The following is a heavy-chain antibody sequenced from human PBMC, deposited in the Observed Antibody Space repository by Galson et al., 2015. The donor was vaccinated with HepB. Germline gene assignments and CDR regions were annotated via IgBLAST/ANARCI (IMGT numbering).Heavy chain of an antibody. CDR2: IKQDGSEK. CDR3: ARDIGWVTLDC. J-gene: IGHJ4*02. Sequence: SLRLSCAASGFTFTSYWMSWVRQAPGKGLEWVANIKQDGSEKYYVDSVKGRFTISRDNAKSSLYLQMNSMRVEDTAVYYCARDIGWVTLDCWGQGTLVTVSS. D-gene: IGHD2-21*02. V-gene: IGHV3-7*03. CDR1: GFTFTSYW.